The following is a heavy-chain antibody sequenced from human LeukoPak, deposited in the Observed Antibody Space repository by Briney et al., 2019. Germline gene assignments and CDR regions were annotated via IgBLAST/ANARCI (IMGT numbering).Heavy chain of an antibody. CDR2: IYTSGST. D-gene: IGHD2-8*01. Sequence: PSETLSLTCTVSGGSISSYYWSWIRQPPGKGLEWIWRIYTSGSTNYNPSLKSRVTMSVDTSKNQFSLKLSSVTAADTAVYYCARVEKCMKLSLCGWFDPWGQGTLVTVSS. V-gene: IGHV4-4*07. CDR3: ARVEKCMKLSLCGWFDP. CDR1: GGSISSYY. J-gene: IGHJ5*02.